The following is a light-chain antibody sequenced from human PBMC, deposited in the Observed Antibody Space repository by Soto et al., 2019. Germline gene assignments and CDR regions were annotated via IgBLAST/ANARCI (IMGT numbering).Light chain of an antibody. CDR3: ETWDSSTRV. CDR2: LEGSGSY. CDR1: SGHITYI. V-gene: IGLV4-60*02. J-gene: IGLJ2*01. Sequence: QSVLTQSSSASASLGSSVKLTCTLSSGHITYIIAWHQQQQGKAPRYLMKLEGSGSYNKGSGVPDRFSCSSSGADRHLTIAHLPDEDEADYYCETWDSSTRVFGGGTKLTVL.